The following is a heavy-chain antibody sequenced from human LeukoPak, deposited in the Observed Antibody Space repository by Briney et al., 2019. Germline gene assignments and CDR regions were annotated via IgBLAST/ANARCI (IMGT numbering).Heavy chain of an antibody. D-gene: IGHD6-13*01. V-gene: IGHV4-4*07. CDR2: IYTSGST. J-gene: IGHJ4*02. CDR1: GGSISSYY. Sequence: NPSETLSLTCTVSGGSISSYYWSWIRQPAGKGLEWIGRIYTSGSTNYNPALKGRVTMSVDMSKMQFSLKLTSVTAADTALYYCAAAPPVKGQQLVFKYWGQGILVTVSS. CDR3: AAAPPVKGQQLVFKY.